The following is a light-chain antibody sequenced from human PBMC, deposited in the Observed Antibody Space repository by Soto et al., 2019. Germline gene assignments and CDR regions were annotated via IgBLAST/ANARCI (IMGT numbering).Light chain of an antibody. CDR2: DDD. CDR1: SYNIGNNA. Sequence: QSVLTQPPSVSEAPRPRVTISCSGSSYNIGNNAVNWYQQLPGKAPKLLIYDDDLLPSGVSDRFSGSKSGTSASLAISGLQSEDEADYFCSAWDDSRNAWVFGGGTKLSV. V-gene: IGLV1-36*01. CDR3: SAWDDSRNAWV. J-gene: IGLJ3*02.